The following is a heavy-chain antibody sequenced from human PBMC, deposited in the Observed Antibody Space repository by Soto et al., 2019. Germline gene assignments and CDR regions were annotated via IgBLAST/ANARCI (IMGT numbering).Heavy chain of an antibody. CDR1: GFTFNSYS. V-gene: IGHV3-48*02. D-gene: IGHD3-3*01. Sequence: GGSLRLSCAASGFTFNSYSMNWVRQAPGKGLEWVSYISSSSTTKYYTDSVKGRFTISRDNAKNSLYLQMNSLRDDDTAVYYCARDSDFLREGDYLDYWGQGTLVTVSS. CDR3: ARDSDFLREGDYLDY. J-gene: IGHJ4*02. CDR2: ISSSSTTK.